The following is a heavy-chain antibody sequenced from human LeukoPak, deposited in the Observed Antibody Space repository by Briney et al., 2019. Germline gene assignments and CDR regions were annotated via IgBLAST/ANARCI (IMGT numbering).Heavy chain of an antibody. CDR1: GGSFSGYY. Sequence: SETLSLTCAVYGGSFSGYYWSWIRQPPGRGLEWIGEINHSGSTNYNPSLKSRVTISVDTSKNQFSLKLSSVTAADTAVYYCARGRQYSYGRFDYWGQGTLVTVSS. CDR2: INHSGST. CDR3: ARGRQYSYGRFDY. J-gene: IGHJ4*02. V-gene: IGHV4-34*01. D-gene: IGHD5-18*01.